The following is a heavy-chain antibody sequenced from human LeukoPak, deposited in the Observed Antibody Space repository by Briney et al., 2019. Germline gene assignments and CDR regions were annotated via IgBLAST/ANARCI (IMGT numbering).Heavy chain of an antibody. J-gene: IGHJ4*02. V-gene: IGHV1-46*01. Sequence: ASVKVSCKASGYTFTSYYMHWVRLAPGQGLEWMGIINPSGGNTNYAQKFQGRVTMTTDTSTSTVYMELSSLRSEDTAVYYCARSQYITMIVARLYQFDDWGQGTLVTVSS. CDR1: GYTFTSYY. CDR3: ARSQYITMIVARLYQFDD. D-gene: IGHD3-22*01. CDR2: INPSGGNT.